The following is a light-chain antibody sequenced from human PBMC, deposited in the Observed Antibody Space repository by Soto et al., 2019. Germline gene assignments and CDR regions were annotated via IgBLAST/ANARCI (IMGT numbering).Light chain of an antibody. CDR3: QQYGSSPIT. J-gene: IGKJ5*01. Sequence: IVLTQSPGAVSLSPGGRATLSCRGSQIVSSSYLAWYQQKPGQARRLLVYGASSRATGIPDRFSGSASGTDFTLTISRLEHEDFAVYYSQQYGSSPITLGQGPRLEIK. V-gene: IGKV3-20*01. CDR2: GAS. CDR1: QIVSSSY.